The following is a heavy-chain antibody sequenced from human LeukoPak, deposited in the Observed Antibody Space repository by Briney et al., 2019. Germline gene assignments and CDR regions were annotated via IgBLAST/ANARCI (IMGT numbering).Heavy chain of an antibody. CDR1: GFTFSSYA. CDR3: VKPGSRPVAVAALFDY. J-gene: IGHJ4*02. Sequence: PGGSLRLSCSASGFTFSSYAMHWVRQAPGKGLEYVSAISSNGGSTYYADSVKGRFTISRDNSKNTLYLQMSSLRAEDTAVYYCVKPGSRPVAVAALFDYWGQGTLVTVSS. V-gene: IGHV3-64D*09. D-gene: IGHD6-19*01. CDR2: ISSNGGST.